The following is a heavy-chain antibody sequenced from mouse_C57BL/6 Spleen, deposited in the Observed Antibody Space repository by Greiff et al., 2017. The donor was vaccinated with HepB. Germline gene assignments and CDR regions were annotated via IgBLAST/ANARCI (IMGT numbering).Heavy chain of an antibody. D-gene: IGHD2-1*01. CDR1: GYTFTDYE. J-gene: IGHJ4*01. V-gene: IGHV1-15*01. Sequence: VKLQESGAELVRPGASVTLSCKASGYTFTDYEMHWVKQTPVHGLEWIGAIDPETGGTAYNQKFKGKAILTADKSSSTAYMELRSLTSEDSAVYYCTRFYGNYAMDYWGQGTSVTVSS. CDR3: TRFYGNYAMDY. CDR2: IDPETGGT.